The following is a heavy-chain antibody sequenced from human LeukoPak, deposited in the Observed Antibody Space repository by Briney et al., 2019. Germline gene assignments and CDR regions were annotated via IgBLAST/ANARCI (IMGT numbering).Heavy chain of an antibody. CDR3: ARGGPPGYYYDYYMDV. CDR2: IYYSGST. CDR1: GGSISSNSYY. V-gene: IGHV4-39*07. J-gene: IGHJ6*03. Sequence: SETLSLTCAVSGGSISSNSYYWGWIRQPPGTGLEWIGSIYYSGSTNFNPSLKSRVTISVDTSKNQFSLKMSSVTAADTAVYFCARGGPPGYYYDYYMDVWGKGTTVTISS.